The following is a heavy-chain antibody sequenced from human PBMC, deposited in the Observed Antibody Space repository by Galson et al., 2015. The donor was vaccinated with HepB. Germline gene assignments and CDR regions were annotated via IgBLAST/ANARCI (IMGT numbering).Heavy chain of an antibody. Sequence: SLRLSCAASGFTFSSYGTHWVRQAPGKGLEWVAVISYDGSNKYYADSVKGRFTISRDNSKNTLYLQMNSLRAEDTAVYYCAKDPGSRSIAARWGYYYYGMDVWGQGTTVTVSS. D-gene: IGHD6-6*01. CDR3: AKDPGSRSIAARWGYYYYGMDV. J-gene: IGHJ6*02. CDR2: ISYDGSNK. CDR1: GFTFSSYG. V-gene: IGHV3-30*18.